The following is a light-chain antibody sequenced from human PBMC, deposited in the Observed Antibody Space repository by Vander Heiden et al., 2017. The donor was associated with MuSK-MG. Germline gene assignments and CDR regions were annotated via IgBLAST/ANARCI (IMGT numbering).Light chain of an antibody. CDR2: WAY. CDR1: QSVLYSSNNKNY. V-gene: IGKV4-1*01. J-gene: IGKJ2*01. CDR3: QHDDSTPYT. Sequence: DIVMTQSPDSLAVSLGERATINCKSSQSVLYSSNNKNYLAWYQQKPGQPPKLLIYWAYTRESGVPDRFSGSGSATDFTLTISSLQAEDVAVYYCQHDDSTPYTFGQGTKLXIK.